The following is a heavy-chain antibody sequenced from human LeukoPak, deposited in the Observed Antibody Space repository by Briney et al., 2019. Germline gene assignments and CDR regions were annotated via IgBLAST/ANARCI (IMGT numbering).Heavy chain of an antibody. D-gene: IGHD6-13*01. CDR1: GFTLTGYG. CDR2: IWYNGNNK. J-gene: IGHJ3*02. V-gene: IGHV3-33*01. CDR3: ARDGLASIGLDM. Sequence: PAGSLTLSCAASGFTLTGYGMHWVRQAPGKGLEWVGGIWYNGNNKYYVDSVKGRFTISRDTSKNTLYLQMNSLRGEDTGIYFCARDGLASIGLDMWGQGTVVTVSS.